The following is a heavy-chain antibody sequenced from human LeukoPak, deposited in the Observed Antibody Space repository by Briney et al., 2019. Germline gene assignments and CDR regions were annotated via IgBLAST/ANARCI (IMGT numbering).Heavy chain of an antibody. J-gene: IGHJ4*02. CDR1: GGSINNYY. CDR2: IYNSGST. CDR3: ATLVGYRSAVSCNDF. V-gene: IGHV4-59*01. D-gene: IGHD2-15*01. Sequence: SETLSLTCNVSGGSINNYYWSWIRQPPGKGLEWIAYIYNSGSTSYNPSLKSRVTISVDTSKNQFSLRLNSVTAADTAVYYCATLVGYRSAVSCNDFWGQGTLVTVSS.